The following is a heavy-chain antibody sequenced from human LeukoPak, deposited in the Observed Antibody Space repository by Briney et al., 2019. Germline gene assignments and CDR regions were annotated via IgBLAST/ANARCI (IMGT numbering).Heavy chain of an antibody. V-gene: IGHV1-2*02. CDR3: ARDCGIAAAGKRPYYYYYGMDV. D-gene: IGHD6-13*01. CDR2: INPNSGGT. J-gene: IGHJ6*02. CDR1: GYTFTGYY. Sequence: ASVKVSCKASGYTFTGYYMHWVRQAPGQGLEWMGWINPNSGGTNYAQKFQGRVTMTRDTSISTAYMELSRLRSDDTAVYYCARDCGIAAAGKRPYYYYYGMDVWGQRTTVTVSS.